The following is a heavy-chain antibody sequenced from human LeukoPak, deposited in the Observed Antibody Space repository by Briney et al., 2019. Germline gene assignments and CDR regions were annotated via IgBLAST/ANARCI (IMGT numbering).Heavy chain of an antibody. V-gene: IGHV1-18*04. Sequence: ASVKVSCKASGYTFTGYYMHWVRQAPGQGLEWMGWISAYNGNTNYIQKFQGRVTMTTDTSTNTAYMELRSLTSDDTAVYYCARDLGRDTTMIFFDYWGQGTLVTVSS. CDR3: ARDLGRDTTMIFFDY. CDR2: ISAYNGNT. D-gene: IGHD5-18*01. J-gene: IGHJ4*02. CDR1: GYTFTGYY.